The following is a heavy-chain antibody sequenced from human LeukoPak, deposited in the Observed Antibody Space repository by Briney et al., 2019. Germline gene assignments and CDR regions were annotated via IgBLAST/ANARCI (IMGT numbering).Heavy chain of an antibody. V-gene: IGHV4-59*01. CDR1: GGSISSYY. CDR3: ARGPLDLYSSSWLLFDY. D-gene: IGHD6-13*01. Sequence: PSETLSLXCTVSGGSISSYYWSWIRQPPGKELEWIGYIYYSGSTNYNPSLKSRVTISVDTSKNQFSLKLSSVTAADTAVYYCARGPLDLYSSSWLLFDYWGQGTLVTVSS. CDR2: IYYSGST. J-gene: IGHJ4*02.